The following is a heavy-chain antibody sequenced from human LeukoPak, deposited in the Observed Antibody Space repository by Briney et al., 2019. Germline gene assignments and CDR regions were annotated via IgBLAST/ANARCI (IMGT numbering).Heavy chain of an antibody. CDR2: ISSSSSTI. Sequence: AGSLRLSCAAAGFTFSNYNMNWVRQAPGKGLEWVSYISSSSSTIHYADSVKGRFTISRDNARNSLYLQMNSLRAEDTAVYYCARDFLEDGYWGQGTLVTVSS. CDR1: GFTFSNYN. V-gene: IGHV3-48*01. D-gene: IGHD3-3*01. CDR3: ARDFLEDGY. J-gene: IGHJ4*02.